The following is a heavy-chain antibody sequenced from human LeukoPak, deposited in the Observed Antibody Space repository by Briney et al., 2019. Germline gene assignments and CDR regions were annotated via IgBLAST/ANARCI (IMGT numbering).Heavy chain of an antibody. D-gene: IGHD1-1*01. Sequence: PGGSLRLSCAASGFTFSDYWMSWVRQAPGKGLEWVSSISSSSSYIYYADSVKGRFTISRDNAKNSLYLQMNSLRAEDTAVYYCASEVDLNWNVFDAFDIWGQGTMVTVSS. CDR3: ASEVDLNWNVFDAFDI. J-gene: IGHJ3*02. CDR2: ISSSSSYI. V-gene: IGHV3-21*01. CDR1: GFTFSDYW.